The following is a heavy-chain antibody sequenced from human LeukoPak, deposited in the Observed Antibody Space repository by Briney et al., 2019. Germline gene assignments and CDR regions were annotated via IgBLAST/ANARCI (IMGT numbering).Heavy chain of an antibody. V-gene: IGHV3-20*04. D-gene: IGHD3-3*01. CDR2: INWNGGST. CDR1: GFTFDDYG. J-gene: IGHJ6*03. Sequence: GGSLRLSCAASGFTFDDYGMSWVRHAPGKGLEWVSGINWNGGSTVYADSVKGRFTISRDNAKNSLYLQMNSLRAEDTALYYCARAKYYDFWSGYTNYYYYMDVWGKGTTVTVSS. CDR3: ARAKYYDFWSGYTNYYYYMDV.